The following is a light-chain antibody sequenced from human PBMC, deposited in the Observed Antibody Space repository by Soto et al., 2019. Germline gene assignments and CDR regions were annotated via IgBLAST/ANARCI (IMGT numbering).Light chain of an antibody. CDR2: EVT. J-gene: IGLJ1*01. V-gene: IGLV2-8*01. CDR3: SSYADSVYV. CDR1: SSDVGDYDY. Sequence: QSVLTQPPSASGSPGQSVTISCTGSSSDVGDYDYVSWYQQHPGKAPKLMIYEVTKRPSGVPERFSGSKSGNTASLTVSGLQAGDEADYYCSSYADSVYVFGTGTKVTVL.